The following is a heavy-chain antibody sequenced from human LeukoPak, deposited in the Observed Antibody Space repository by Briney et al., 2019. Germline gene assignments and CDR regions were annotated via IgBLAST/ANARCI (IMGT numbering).Heavy chain of an antibody. CDR2: IYSGGSI. V-gene: IGHV3-53*01. Sequence: GGPLRLSCAASGFTFSNNYMSWVRQAPEKGLEWVSVIYSGGSIYYADSVKGRFTISRDNSKNTLYLQMNSLRAEDTAVYYCARDFLRSSGYYWGQGTLVSVSS. CDR1: GFTFSNNY. CDR3: ARDFLRSSGYY. J-gene: IGHJ4*02. D-gene: IGHD3-22*01.